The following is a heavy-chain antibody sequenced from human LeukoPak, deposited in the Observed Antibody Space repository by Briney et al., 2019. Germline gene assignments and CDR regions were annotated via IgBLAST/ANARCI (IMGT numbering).Heavy chain of an antibody. Sequence: SVKVSCKASGGTFSSYAISWVRQAPGQGLEWTGRIIPILGIANYAQKFQGRVTITADKSTSTAYMELSSLRSEDTAVYYCARGVPAATIAAAALSYFDYWGQGTLVTVSS. V-gene: IGHV1-69*04. CDR2: IIPILGIA. CDR1: GGTFSSYA. D-gene: IGHD2-2*01. CDR3: ARGVPAATIAAAALSYFDY. J-gene: IGHJ4*02.